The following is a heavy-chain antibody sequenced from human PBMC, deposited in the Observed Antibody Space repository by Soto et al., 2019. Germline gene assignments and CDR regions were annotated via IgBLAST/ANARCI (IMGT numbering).Heavy chain of an antibody. CDR3: AKDWGSGGWFNWFHP. J-gene: IGHJ5*02. CDR1: GFTVGTTG. CDR2: ISHSGTSK. V-gene: IGHV3-30*18. Sequence: QVQLVESGGGVVQPGGSLNLACVASGFTVGTTGMHWVRQAPGKGLEWVAMISHSGTSKQYGDSVQGRFTVSRDDAKNTLYLQMSSLRPEDKGTYHCAKDWGSGGWFNWFHPWGQGVQVTVSS. D-gene: IGHD6-19*01.